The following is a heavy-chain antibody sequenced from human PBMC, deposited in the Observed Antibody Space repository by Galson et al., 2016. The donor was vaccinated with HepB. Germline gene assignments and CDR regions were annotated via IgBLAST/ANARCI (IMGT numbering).Heavy chain of an antibody. D-gene: IGHD3-16*01. J-gene: IGHJ5*02. CDR3: ARDRGDGRRSRYHLNH. CDR1: GGSISSSN. CDR2: TSYDGSLT. V-gene: IGHV3-30*03. Sequence: LSLTCAVSGGSISSSNWWSWVRQAPGKGLEWVAFTSYDGSLTYYADSVKGRFTISRDKSKSALYLQMDSLRAEDTALYYCARDRGDGRRSRYHLNHWGQGTLVTVSS.